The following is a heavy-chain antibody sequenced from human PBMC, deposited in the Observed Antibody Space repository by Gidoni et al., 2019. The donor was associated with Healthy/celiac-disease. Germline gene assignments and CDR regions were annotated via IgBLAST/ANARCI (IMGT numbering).Heavy chain of an antibody. CDR1: GGSFSSSSYY. D-gene: IGHD7-27*01. CDR2: IYYSGST. Sequence: QLQLQESGPGLVKPSETLSLTCPVSGGSFSSSSYYWGWIRQPPGKGLEWIGSIYYSGSTYYNPSLKSRVTISVDTSKNQFSLKLSSVTAADTAVYYCARRSDQPLLGHAFDIWGQGTMVTVSS. CDR3: ARRSDQPLLGHAFDI. J-gene: IGHJ3*02. V-gene: IGHV4-39*01.